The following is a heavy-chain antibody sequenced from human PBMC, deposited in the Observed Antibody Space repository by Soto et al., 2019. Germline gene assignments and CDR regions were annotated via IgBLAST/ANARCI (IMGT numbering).Heavy chain of an antibody. Sequence: GGSLRLSCAASGFTFSPYYMSWVRQAPGRGLEWLAMTTQDGNDKHYVDSVRGRSTISRDNSKNTLYLQMNSLRVEDTAVYYCAKKVPGSNPLDSWGQGALVTVSS. J-gene: IGHJ4*02. CDR1: GFTFSPYY. V-gene: IGHV3-7*03. CDR2: TTQDGNDK. D-gene: IGHD5-12*01. CDR3: AKKVPGSNPLDS.